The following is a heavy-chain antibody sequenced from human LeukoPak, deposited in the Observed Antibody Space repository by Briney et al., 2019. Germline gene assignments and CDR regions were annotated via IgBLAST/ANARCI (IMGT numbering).Heavy chain of an antibody. D-gene: IGHD3-3*01. Sequence: GGSVRVSCTASGYTFTSYGISWVRQAPGQGLEWIGCISANGGNTNYAQTVKGRFTISRDRSTSTVYLQLSSLRAEDTAVYYCARGLRLFEWPQHNYYYYSYIDVWGKGTTVTVSS. CDR1: GYTFTSYG. CDR3: ARGLRLFEWPQHNYYYYSYIDV. J-gene: IGHJ6*03. CDR2: ISANGGNT. V-gene: IGHV1-18*01.